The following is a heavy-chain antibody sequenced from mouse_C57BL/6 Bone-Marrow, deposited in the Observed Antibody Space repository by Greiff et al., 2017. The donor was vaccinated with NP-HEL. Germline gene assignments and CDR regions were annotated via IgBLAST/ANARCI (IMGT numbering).Heavy chain of an antibody. CDR1: GYTFTSYW. J-gene: IGHJ2*01. CDR2: IYPGSGST. Sequence: VQLQQSGAELVKPGASVKMSCKASGYTFTSYWITWVKPRPGQGLEWIGDIYPGSGSTNYNEKFKSKATLTVDTSSSTAYMQLSSLTSEDSAVYYCARKCTNWDVDDYWGQGTTLTVSS. V-gene: IGHV1-55*01. D-gene: IGHD4-1*01. CDR3: ARKCTNWDVDDY.